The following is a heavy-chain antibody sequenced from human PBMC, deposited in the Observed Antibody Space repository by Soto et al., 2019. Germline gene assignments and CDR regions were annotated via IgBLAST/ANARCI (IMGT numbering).Heavy chain of an antibody. Sequence: SETLSLTCTVSGGSIIGYSWGWIRQSPGKGLEWIGYIYYSGSTNYNPSLKSRVTISVDTSKNRFSLKLSSVTVADSAMYYCARAQAAYYFDYWGQGTVVTVSS. J-gene: IGHJ4*02. CDR3: ARAQAAYYFDY. V-gene: IGHV4-59*13. CDR2: IYYSGST. CDR1: GGSIIGYS. D-gene: IGHD2-15*01.